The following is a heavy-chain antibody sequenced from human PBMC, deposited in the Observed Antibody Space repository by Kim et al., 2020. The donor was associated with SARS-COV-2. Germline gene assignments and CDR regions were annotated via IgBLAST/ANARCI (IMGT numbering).Heavy chain of an antibody. CDR2: ISSSSSYI. V-gene: IGHV3-21*01. CDR3: ARDKHDILTGHRSTEFDP. J-gene: IGHJ5*02. D-gene: IGHD3-9*01. Sequence: GGSLRLSCAASGFTFSSYSMNWVRQAPGKGLEWVSSISSSSSYIYYADSVKGRFTISRDNAKNSLYLQMNSLRAEDTAVYYCARDKHDILTGHRSTEFDPWGQGTLVTVSS. CDR1: GFTFSSYS.